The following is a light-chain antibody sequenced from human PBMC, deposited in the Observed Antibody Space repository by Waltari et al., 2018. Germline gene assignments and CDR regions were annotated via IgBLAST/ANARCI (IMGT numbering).Light chain of an antibody. CDR3: SSYTSSSTWV. V-gene: IGLV2-14*01. J-gene: IGLJ3*02. Sequence: QSALTQPASVSGSPGQSITISCTGTSSDVGGYNYVSWYQQHPGKAPKLMIYDVSKRPSGFSIRVSGSKSGNTASRTISGLQAEDESDYYCSSYTSSSTWVFGGGTKLTVL. CDR2: DVS. CDR1: SSDVGGYNY.